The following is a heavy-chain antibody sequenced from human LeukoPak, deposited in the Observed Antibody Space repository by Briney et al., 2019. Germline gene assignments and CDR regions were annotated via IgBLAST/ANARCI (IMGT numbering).Heavy chain of an antibody. CDR1: GYSFTSSW. Sequence: GESLKISCQASGYSFTSSWIGWARRMPGKGLEWMAIINPGDSDTRYSPSFQGQVTISADKSISTVYLQWGSLKASDTAMYYCAGQPGAGWFDPWGQGTLVTVSS. CDR2: INPGDSDT. J-gene: IGHJ5*02. V-gene: IGHV5-51*01. CDR3: AGQPGAGWFDP. D-gene: IGHD3-10*01.